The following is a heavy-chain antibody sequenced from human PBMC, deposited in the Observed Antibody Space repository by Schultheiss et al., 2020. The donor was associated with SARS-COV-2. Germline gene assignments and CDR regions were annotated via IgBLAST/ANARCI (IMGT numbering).Heavy chain of an antibody. Sequence: GESLKISCAASGFTFSSYAMSWVRQAPGKGLEWVSAISGSGGSTYYADSVKGRFTISRDNSKNTLYLQMNSLRAEDTAVYYCAKGLRGRGTPIDYWGQGTLVTVSS. D-gene: IGHD2-15*01. V-gene: IGHV3-23*01. CDR3: AKGLRGRGTPIDY. CDR2: ISGSGGST. J-gene: IGHJ4*02. CDR1: GFTFSSYA.